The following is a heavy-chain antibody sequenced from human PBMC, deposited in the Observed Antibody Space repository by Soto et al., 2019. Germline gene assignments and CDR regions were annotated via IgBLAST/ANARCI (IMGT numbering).Heavy chain of an antibody. J-gene: IGHJ4*02. CDR2: IYYSGST. CDR1: GDSISNYY. D-gene: IGHD2-15*01. Sequence: SETLSLTCTVSGDSISNYYWSWIRQPPGKGLEWIGYIYYSGSTNYNPSLKSRVTISVDTSKNQFSLKLSSVTAADTAVYYCARGVVVAATHFDYWGQGTLVTVSS. V-gene: IGHV4-59*01. CDR3: ARGVVVAATHFDY.